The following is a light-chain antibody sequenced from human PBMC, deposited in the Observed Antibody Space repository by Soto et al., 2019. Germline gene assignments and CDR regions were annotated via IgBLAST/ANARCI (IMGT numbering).Light chain of an antibody. J-gene: IGLJ3*02. Sequence: QSVLTQPPSASGTPGQRVIISCSGRSSNIGSNYVYWFQHLPGTAPKLLIYANDQRPSGVPDRFSGSKSGTSASLAISGLRSEDVADYYCAAWDDSLGGSWVFGGGTKLTVL. CDR1: SSNIGSNY. CDR2: AND. V-gene: IGLV1-47*02. CDR3: AAWDDSLGGSWV.